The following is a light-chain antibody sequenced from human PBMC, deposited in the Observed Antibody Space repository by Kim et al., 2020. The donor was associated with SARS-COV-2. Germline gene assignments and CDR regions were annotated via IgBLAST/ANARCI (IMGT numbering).Light chain of an antibody. Sequence: ASVGDRVTITCRASQRINTWVAWYQQKPGKAPDLLIYEASTLQSGVPSRFSGGGSGTEFSLTISSLQSDDFATYYCQQYNGYPYTFGQGTKVDIK. CDR2: EAS. V-gene: IGKV1-5*03. CDR3: QQYNGYPYT. J-gene: IGKJ2*01. CDR1: QRINTW.